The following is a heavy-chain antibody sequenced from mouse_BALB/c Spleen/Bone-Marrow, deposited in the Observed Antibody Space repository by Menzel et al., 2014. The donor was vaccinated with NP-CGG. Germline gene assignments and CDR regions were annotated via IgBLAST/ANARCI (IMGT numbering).Heavy chain of an antibody. V-gene: IGHV7-3*02. CDR3: ARDKGGILFDY. J-gene: IGHJ2*01. Sequence: EVQGVESGGGLVQPGGSLRLSCATSGFTFPDYYMNWVRQPPGKALEWLGFIRNKANGYTTEYSASVKGRFTISRDNSQSILYLQMNTLRAEDSATYYCARDKGGILFDYWGQGTTLTVSP. CDR2: IRNKANGYTT. D-gene: IGHD1-1*02. CDR1: GFTFPDYY.